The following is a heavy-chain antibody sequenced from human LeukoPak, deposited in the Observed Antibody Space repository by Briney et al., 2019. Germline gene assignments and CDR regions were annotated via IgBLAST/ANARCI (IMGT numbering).Heavy chain of an antibody. J-gene: IGHJ4*02. CDR3: ARLAAARLIYFDY. CDR1: GFTFSSYW. V-gene: IGHV3-7*01. CDR2: IKQDGSEK. Sequence: GGSLRLSCAASGFTFSSYWMSWVRQAPGKGLEWVANIKQDGSEKYYVDSVKGRFTISRDNAKNSLYLQMNSLRAEDTAVYYCARLAAARLIYFDYWGQGTLVTVSS. D-gene: IGHD6-6*01.